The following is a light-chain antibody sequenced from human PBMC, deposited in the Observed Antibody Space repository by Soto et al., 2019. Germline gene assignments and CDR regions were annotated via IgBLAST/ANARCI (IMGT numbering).Light chain of an antibody. Sequence: VMTQSPATLSASPGERVILSCRASQNIGNNLAWYQQKPGQAPRLLMYGASSLASDTPARFSGSGSATDFTLTISSLQSEDFATYYCQQYYSYPRTFGQGTKVEIK. V-gene: IGKV3-15*01. CDR1: QNIGNN. CDR2: GAS. CDR3: QQYYSYPRT. J-gene: IGKJ1*01.